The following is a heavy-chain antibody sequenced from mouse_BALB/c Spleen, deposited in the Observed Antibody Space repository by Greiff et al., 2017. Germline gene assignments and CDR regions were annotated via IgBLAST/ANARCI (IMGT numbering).Heavy chain of an antibody. D-gene: IGHD3-2*01. CDR2: ISSGGST. J-gene: IGHJ2*01. CDR1: GFTFSSYA. V-gene: IGHV5-6-5*01. Sequence: EVMLVESGGGLVKPGGSLKLSCAASGFTFSSYAMSWVRQTPEKRLEWVASISSGGSTYYPDSVKGRFTISRDNARNILYLQISSLRSEDTAMYYCASRQLGLLDYWGQGTTLTVSS. CDR3: ASRQLGLLDY.